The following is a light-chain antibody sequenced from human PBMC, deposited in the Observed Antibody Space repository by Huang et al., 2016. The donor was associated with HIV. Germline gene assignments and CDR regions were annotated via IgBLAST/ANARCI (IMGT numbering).Light chain of an antibody. Sequence: DIQMTQSPSSLSASVGDRVTITCQASQDIEKNLNWYQQKPGEAPNLLIYDASNLETGIPSRFSGSGSGTDFAITISGLQPEDFATYYCQHYDDVPPTFGQGTRLDIK. CDR2: DAS. CDR3: QHYDDVPPT. J-gene: IGKJ5*01. V-gene: IGKV1-33*01. CDR1: QDIEKN.